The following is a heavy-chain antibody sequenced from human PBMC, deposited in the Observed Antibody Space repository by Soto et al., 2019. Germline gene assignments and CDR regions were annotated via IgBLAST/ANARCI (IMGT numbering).Heavy chain of an antibody. CDR2: IKQDGSEK. CDR3: ARYSSSSLGRYYYYYYMDV. J-gene: IGHJ6*03. CDR1: GFTFSSYW. Sequence: HPGGSLRLSCAASGFTFSSYWMSWVRQAPGKGLEWVANIKQDGSEKYYVDSVKGRFTISRDNAKNSLYLQMNSLRAEDTAVYYCARYSSSSLGRYYYYYYMDVWGKGTTVTVSS. V-gene: IGHV3-7*01. D-gene: IGHD6-13*01.